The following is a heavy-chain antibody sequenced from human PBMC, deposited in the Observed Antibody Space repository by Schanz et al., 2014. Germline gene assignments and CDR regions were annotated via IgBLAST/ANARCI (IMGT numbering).Heavy chain of an antibody. D-gene: IGHD2-8*02. V-gene: IGHV1-69*02. J-gene: IGHJ3*01. CDR3: ATMWGYCTATACQILEVLDV. CDR1: RSTFSSYT. Sequence: QVQLVQSGAEVKKPGSSVKVSCKASRSTFSSYTISWVRQARGQGLEWVGRFIPILDVGNYAQQFQGRVSFTADKSTSTAYMDLSRLRSDDAAMCYCATMWGYCTATACQILEVLDVWGQGTMVTVSS. CDR2: FIPILDVG.